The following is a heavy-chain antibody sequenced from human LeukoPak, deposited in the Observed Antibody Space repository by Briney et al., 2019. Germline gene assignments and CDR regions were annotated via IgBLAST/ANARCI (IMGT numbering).Heavy chain of an antibody. D-gene: IGHD3-16*01. CDR1: GFTFSRYW. CDR2: IKNDGSST. Sequence: GGSLRLSCAASGFTFSRYWMNWVRQAPGKGLVWVSRIKNDGSSTTYADFVKGRFAISRDNAKNTLYLQINSPRADDTAVYYCARDSSSYGVGYFDYWGQGTLVTASS. CDR3: ARDSSSYGVGYFDY. J-gene: IGHJ4*02. V-gene: IGHV3-74*01.